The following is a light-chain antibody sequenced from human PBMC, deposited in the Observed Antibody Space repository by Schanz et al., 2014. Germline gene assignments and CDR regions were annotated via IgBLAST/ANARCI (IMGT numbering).Light chain of an antibody. CDR2: DVT. V-gene: IGLV2-8*01. CDR3: CSYAGKYTWV. CDR1: SSDIGRYNY. Sequence: QSALTQPPSASGSPGQSVTISCTGTSSDIGRYNYVSWYQHHPGKAPKLLIYDVTKRPSGVPDRFSGSKSGNTASLTVSGLQAEDEADYCCCSYAGKYTWVFGGGTKLTVL. J-gene: IGLJ3*02.